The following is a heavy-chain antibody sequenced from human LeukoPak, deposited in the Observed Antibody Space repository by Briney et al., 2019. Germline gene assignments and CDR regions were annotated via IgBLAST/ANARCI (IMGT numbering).Heavy chain of an antibody. V-gene: IGHV3-49*04. J-gene: IGHJ6*03. Sequence: GGSLRLSCTGSGFTFGDYAMSWVRQAPGKGLEWVGFIRSKAFGETTQYAASVKGRFTISRDDSKSIAYLQMNSLKAEDTAVYYCTREVIVDVPPALPEDFYYYYMDVWGKGTTVTVSS. D-gene: IGHD2-2*01. CDR1: GFTFGDYA. CDR3: TREVIVDVPPALPEDFYYYYMDV. CDR2: IRSKAFGETT.